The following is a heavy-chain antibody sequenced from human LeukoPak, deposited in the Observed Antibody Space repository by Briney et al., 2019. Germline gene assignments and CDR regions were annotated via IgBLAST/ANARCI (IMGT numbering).Heavy chain of an antibody. CDR2: IYDDNT. CDR1: VFTVSAYS. D-gene: IGHD3-10*01. Sequence: GGSLRLSCAASVFTVSAYSMAWVRQAPGKGLEWVSTIYDDNTYYADSVKGRFAISTDNSMNTLYLQMNSLRVEDTVVYFCAARKVRGVWFYLDYWGQGTLVTVSS. V-gene: IGHV3-23*01. CDR3: AARKVRGVWFYLDY. J-gene: IGHJ4*02.